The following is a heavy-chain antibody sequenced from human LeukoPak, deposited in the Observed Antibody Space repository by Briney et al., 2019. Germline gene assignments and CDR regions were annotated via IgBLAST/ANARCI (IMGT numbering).Heavy chain of an antibody. CDR2: ISAYNGNT. D-gene: IGHD3-9*01. CDR1: GYTLTSYG. Sequence: ASVKVSFKASGYTLTSYGISWVRQAPGQGLEWVGWISAYNGNTNYAQKLRGRVTMTTDTSTSTAYMELRSLRSDDTVVYYCARDGERQILTMNDYWGQGSLVTVSS. CDR3: ARDGERQILTMNDY. V-gene: IGHV1-18*01. J-gene: IGHJ4*02.